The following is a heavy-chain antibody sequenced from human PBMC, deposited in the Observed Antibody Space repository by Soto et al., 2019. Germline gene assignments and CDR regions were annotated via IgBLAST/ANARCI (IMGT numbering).Heavy chain of an antibody. D-gene: IGHD3-10*01. Sequence: QVQLVESGGGVVQPGRSLRLSCAASGFTFSSYGMHWVRQAPGKGLEWVAVMSYDGSNKYYADSVKGRFTISRDNSKNTLYMQMNSLRAEDTAVYYCAKGDTMVRGVIIENFQHWGQGTLVTVSS. CDR3: AKGDTMVRGVIIENFQH. J-gene: IGHJ1*01. CDR1: GFTFSSYG. CDR2: MSYDGSNK. V-gene: IGHV3-30*18.